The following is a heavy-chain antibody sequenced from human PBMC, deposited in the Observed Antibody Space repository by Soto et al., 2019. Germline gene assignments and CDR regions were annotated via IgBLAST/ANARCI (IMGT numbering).Heavy chain of an antibody. V-gene: IGHV4-34*01. D-gene: IGHD3-10*01. CDR3: ARGRSYYGSGSYLYY. CDR1: GGSFSGYY. Sequence: QVQLQQWGAGLLKPSETLSLTCAVYGGSFSGYYWSWIRQAPGKGLAWIGEINHSGSTNYNPSLKSRVTISVDTSKNQFSLKLSSVTAADTAVYYCARGRSYYGSGSYLYYWGQGTLVTVSS. J-gene: IGHJ4*02. CDR2: INHSGST.